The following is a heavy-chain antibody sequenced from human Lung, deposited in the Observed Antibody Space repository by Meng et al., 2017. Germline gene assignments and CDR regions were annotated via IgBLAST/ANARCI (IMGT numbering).Heavy chain of an antibody. CDR3: TKNDFYCLGY. CDR2: IYHSGST. V-gene: IGHV4-4*02. D-gene: IGHD2-21*01. Sequence: GQVQESGPGLVKPSGTLSRTCAVSGGSISSDNWWSWVRQPPGKGLGWIGEIYHSGSTNYNPSLKSRITISVDKPKNQFSLSLSSVTAADTAVYYCTKNDFYCLGYWGQGTLVTVSS. J-gene: IGHJ4*02. CDR1: GGSISSDNW.